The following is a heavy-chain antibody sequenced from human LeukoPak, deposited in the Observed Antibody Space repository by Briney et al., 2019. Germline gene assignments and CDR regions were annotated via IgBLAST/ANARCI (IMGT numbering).Heavy chain of an antibody. D-gene: IGHD6-6*01. CDR2: ISGDGSMT. CDR3: ARYSSSSGGAPHYFDY. CDR1: GFSLRSYW. V-gene: IGHV3-74*01. J-gene: IGHJ4*02. Sequence: PGGSLRLSCAVSGFSLRSYWMHWVRQAPGKGLVWVSRISGDGSMTNYADSVKGRFTISRDNAKNTVYLQMNSLRAEDTAVYYCARYSSSSGGAPHYFDYWGQGTLVTVSS.